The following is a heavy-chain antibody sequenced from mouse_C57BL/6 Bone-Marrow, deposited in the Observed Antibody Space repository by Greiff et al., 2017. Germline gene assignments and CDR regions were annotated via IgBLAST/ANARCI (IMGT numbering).Heavy chain of an antibody. J-gene: IGHJ4*01. CDR3: ARSRDYDGAMDY. CDR2: IYPGSGST. CDR1: GYTFTSYW. D-gene: IGHD2-4*01. V-gene: IGHV1-55*01. Sequence: QVQLQQSGAELVKPGASVKMSCKASGYTFTSYWITWVKQRPGQGLEWIGDIYPGSGSTNYNEKFKSKATLTVDTSSSTAYMQLSSLTSEDSAVYYCARSRDYDGAMDYGGQGTSVTVSS.